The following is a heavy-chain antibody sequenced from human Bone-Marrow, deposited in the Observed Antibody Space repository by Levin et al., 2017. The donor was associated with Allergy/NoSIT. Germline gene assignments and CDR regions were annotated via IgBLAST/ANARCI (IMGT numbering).Heavy chain of an antibody. Sequence: GESLKISCAASGFIFSSYAMSWVRQAPGKGLEWVSAISGSSGRTYYRDSVKGRFTISRDNSKNTVYLQMNSLRAEDTAVYYCAKQTAGTDYYYYGMDVWGQGTTVTVSS. J-gene: IGHJ6*02. CDR3: AKQTAGTDYYYYGMDV. D-gene: IGHD6-13*01. V-gene: IGHV3-23*01. CDR1: GFIFSSYA. CDR2: ISGSSGRT.